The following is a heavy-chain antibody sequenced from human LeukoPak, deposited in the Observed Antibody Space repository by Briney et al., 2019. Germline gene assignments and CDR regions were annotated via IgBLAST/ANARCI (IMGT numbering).Heavy chain of an antibody. CDR1: GFRFSDHY. CDR2: TRNKAESYKT. CDR3: SRESSIFWVVARSYMDV. J-gene: IGHJ6*03. V-gene: IGHV3-72*01. Sequence: PGGSLRLSCAASGFRFSDHYINWVRQAPGKGLEWVGRTRNKAESYKTEYAASVKGRFTISRDDSKKSLYLKMNSMNTEDTVVYYCSRESSIFWVVARSYMDVWGKGTTVTVSS. D-gene: IGHD3-3*01.